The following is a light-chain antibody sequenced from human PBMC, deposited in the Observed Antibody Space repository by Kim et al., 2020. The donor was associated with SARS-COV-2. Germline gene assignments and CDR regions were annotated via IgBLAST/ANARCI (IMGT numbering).Light chain of an antibody. J-gene: IGLJ2*01. Sequence: GQSVSTACTGTSSDVSSHNRVSWYQQPPGTAPKLIIYEVSDRPSGGPHRFSGSKSGNTASLTISWLQTEDEADYYCSSYTSSSTLIFGGGTQLTVL. CDR3: SSYTSSSTLI. CDR1: SSDVSSHNR. CDR2: EVS. V-gene: IGLV2-18*02.